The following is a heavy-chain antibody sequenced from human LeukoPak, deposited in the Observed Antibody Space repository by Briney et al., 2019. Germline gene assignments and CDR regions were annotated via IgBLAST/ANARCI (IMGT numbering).Heavy chain of an antibody. V-gene: IGHV4-39*01. CDR1: GGSISSSSYS. CDR2: IYTSGST. J-gene: IGHJ5*02. CDR3: ARHVSRDGYKGLDP. D-gene: IGHD5-24*01. Sequence: PSETLSLTCTVSGGSISSSSYSWGWIRQPPGKGLEWIGRIYTSGSTYYNPSLKSRVTISVDTSKNQFSLKLSSVTAADTAVYYCARHVSRDGYKGLDPWGQGTLVTVSS.